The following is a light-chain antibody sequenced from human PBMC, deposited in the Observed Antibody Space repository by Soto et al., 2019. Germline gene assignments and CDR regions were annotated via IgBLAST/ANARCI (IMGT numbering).Light chain of an antibody. CDR3: QQYNTYST. CDR1: QSISSY. J-gene: IGKJ1*01. V-gene: IGKV1-5*03. CDR2: KAS. Sequence: DIQMTQSPSTLSAPVGDRVTITCRASQSISSYLAWYQQRPGKAPKLLIYKASSLDSGVPSRFSGSGSGTEFTLTINSLQSDDFANYYCQQYNTYSTFGQGTKVEIK.